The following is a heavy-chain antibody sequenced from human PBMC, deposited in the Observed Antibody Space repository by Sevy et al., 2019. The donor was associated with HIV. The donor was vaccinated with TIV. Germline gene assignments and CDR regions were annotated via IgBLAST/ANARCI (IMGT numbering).Heavy chain of an antibody. CDR1: GFTFSSYG. V-gene: IGHV3-33*01. Sequence: GGSLRLSCAASGFTFSSYGMHWVRQAPGKGLEWVAAIWYGGGNKYYADSVKGRFTISRDNSKNTMYLQMNSLRAEDTAVYYCARDLELYDYGDYGSAFTPDYWGRGTLVTVSS. J-gene: IGHJ4*02. CDR3: ARDLELYDYGDYGSAFTPDY. CDR2: IWYGGGNK. D-gene: IGHD4-17*01.